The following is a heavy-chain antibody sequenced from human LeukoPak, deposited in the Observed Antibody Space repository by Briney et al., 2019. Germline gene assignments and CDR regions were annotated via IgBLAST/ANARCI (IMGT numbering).Heavy chain of an antibody. CDR1: GFTFSSYA. D-gene: IGHD5-12*01. CDR3: ASRAMMTTINPVFDY. J-gene: IGHJ4*02. Sequence: PGGSLRLSCAASGFTFSSYALSWVRQAPGKGLEWVSAISGSGGSTYYADSVKGRFTISRDNSKNTLYLQMNSLSAEDTAVYYCASRAMMTTINPVFDYWGQGTLVTVSS. CDR2: ISGSGGST. V-gene: IGHV3-23*01.